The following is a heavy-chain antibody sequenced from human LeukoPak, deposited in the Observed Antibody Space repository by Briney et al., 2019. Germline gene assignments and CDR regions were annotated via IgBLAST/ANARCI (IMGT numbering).Heavy chain of an antibody. CDR2: IYYSGST. J-gene: IGHJ3*02. CDR1: GGSISSYY. Sequence: PSETLSLTCTVSGGSISSYYWSWIRQPPGKGLEWIGYIYYSGSTNYNPSLKSRVTISVDTSKNQFSLKLSSVTAADTAVYYCARWAFDSLDVVVPAAIWAFDIWGQGTMVTVSS. V-gene: IGHV4-59*01. D-gene: IGHD2-2*01. CDR3: ARWAFDSLDVVVPAAIWAFDI.